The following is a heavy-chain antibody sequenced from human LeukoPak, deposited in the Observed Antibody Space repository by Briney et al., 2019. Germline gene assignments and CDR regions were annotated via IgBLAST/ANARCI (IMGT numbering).Heavy chain of an antibody. J-gene: IGHJ4*02. Sequence: PGGSLRLSWAASGFTFCSFSMNWVRQAPGKGLEWVSYISSSSSTIYYADSVKGRFTISRDNANNSLYLQMNSLRAEDTAVYYCARSREARQFGYWGQGTLVTVSS. CDR3: ARSREARQFGY. V-gene: IGHV3-48*01. CDR1: GFTFCSFS. CDR2: ISSSSSTI. D-gene: IGHD6-6*01.